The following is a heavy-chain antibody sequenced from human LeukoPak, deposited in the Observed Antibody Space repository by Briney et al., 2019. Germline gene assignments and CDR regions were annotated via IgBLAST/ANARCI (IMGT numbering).Heavy chain of an antibody. Sequence: PGGSLRLSCAASGFTFSSYWMNWVRQAPGKGLEWVANIKQDGSEKYYVDSVRGRVTISRDNAKNSLYLQMNSLRAEDTAVYYCARMHCSSTSCYTDAFDIWGQGTMVTVSS. V-gene: IGHV3-7*01. CDR3: ARMHCSSTSCYTDAFDI. J-gene: IGHJ3*02. D-gene: IGHD2-2*02. CDR2: IKQDGSEK. CDR1: GFTFSSYW.